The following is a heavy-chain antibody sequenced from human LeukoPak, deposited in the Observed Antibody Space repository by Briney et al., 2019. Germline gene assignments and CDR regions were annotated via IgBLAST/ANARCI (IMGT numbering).Heavy chain of an antibody. CDR1: GFTFSSYA. V-gene: IGHV3-23*01. CDR3: AKDYSSGWYPDAFDI. D-gene: IGHD6-19*01. CDR2: ISGSGGST. J-gene: IGHJ3*02. Sequence: GGSLRLSCAASGFTFSSYAMSWVRQAPGKGLEWVSAISGSGGSTYCADSVKGRFTISRDNSKNTLYLQMNSLRAEDTAVYYCAKDYSSGWYPDAFDIWGQGTMVTVSS.